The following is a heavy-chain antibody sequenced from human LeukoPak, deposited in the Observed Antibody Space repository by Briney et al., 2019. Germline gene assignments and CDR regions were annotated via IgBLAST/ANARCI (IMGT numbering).Heavy chain of an antibody. D-gene: IGHD3-9*01. CDR3: ARDLAYYDILTGYLVDDY. V-gene: IGHV3-7*01. CDR1: GFTFSSYS. Sequence: PGGSLRLSCAASGFTFSSYSMNWVRQAPGKGLEWVANIKQDGSEKYYVDSVKGRFTISRDNAKNSLYLQMNSLRAEDTAVYYCARDLAYYDILTGYLVDDYWGQGTLVTVSS. CDR2: IKQDGSEK. J-gene: IGHJ4*02.